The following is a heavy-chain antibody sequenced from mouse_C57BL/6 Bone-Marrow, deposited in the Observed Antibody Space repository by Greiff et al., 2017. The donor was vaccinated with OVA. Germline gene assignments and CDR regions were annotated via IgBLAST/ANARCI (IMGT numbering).Heavy chain of an antibody. CDR1: GYTFTSYW. V-gene: IGHV1-69*01. CDR3: ARGGDD. D-gene: IGHD1-1*02. J-gene: IGHJ2*01. CDR2: IDPSDSYT. Sequence: VQLQQPGAELVMPGASVKLSCKASGYTFTSYWMHWVKQRPGQGLEWIGEIDPSDSYTNYNQKFKGKSTLTVDKSSSTAYMQLSVLTSADSAFCYCARGGDDWGQGTTLTVSS.